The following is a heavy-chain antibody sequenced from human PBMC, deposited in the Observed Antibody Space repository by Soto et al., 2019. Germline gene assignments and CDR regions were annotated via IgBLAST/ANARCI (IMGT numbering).Heavy chain of an antibody. V-gene: IGHV4-30-2*01. J-gene: IGHJ5*02. Sequence: PPESLSRTCAVSGGSISSGGYSWSWIRQPPGKGLEWIGYIYHSGSTYYNPSLKSRVTISVDRSKNQFSLKLSSVTAADTAVYYCARGEYYDSSGYGTNWFDPWGQGTLVTVSS. CDR3: ARGEYYDSSGYGTNWFDP. CDR1: GGSISSGGYS. CDR2: IYHSGST. D-gene: IGHD3-22*01.